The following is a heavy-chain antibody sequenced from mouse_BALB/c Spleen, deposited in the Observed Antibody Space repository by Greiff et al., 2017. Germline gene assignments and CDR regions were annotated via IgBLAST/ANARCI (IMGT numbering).Heavy chain of an antibody. D-gene: IGHD2-2*01. CDR3: TRSGYGYGYYFDY. V-gene: IGHV1S81*02. CDR2: INPSNGGT. J-gene: IGHJ2*01. Sequence: VQLQQPGAELVKPGASVKLSCKASGYTFPSYYMYWVKQRPGQGLEWIGGINPSNGGTNFNEKFKSKATLTVDKSSSTAYMQLSSLTSEDSAVYCCTRSGYGYGYYFDYWGQGTTLTVSS. CDR1: GYTFPSYY.